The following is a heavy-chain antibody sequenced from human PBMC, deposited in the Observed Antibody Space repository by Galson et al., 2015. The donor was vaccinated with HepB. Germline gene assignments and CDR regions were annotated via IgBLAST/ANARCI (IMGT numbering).Heavy chain of an antibody. CDR1: GFTFSNYY. Sequence: SLRLSCAASGFTFSNYYMNWVRQAPGKGLEWVANIKQDGNEKYYVDSVKGRLTISRDNAKNSLYLQMNSLRAGDTAVYYCARDRLEDYDILTGYYGHYYYYGMDVWGQGTTVTVSS. CDR2: IKQDGNEK. V-gene: IGHV3-7*03. J-gene: IGHJ6*02. CDR3: ARDRLEDYDILTGYYGHYYYYGMDV. D-gene: IGHD3-9*01.